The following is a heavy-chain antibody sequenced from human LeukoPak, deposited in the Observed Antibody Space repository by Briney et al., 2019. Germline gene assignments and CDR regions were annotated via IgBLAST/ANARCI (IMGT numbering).Heavy chain of an antibody. CDR2: IYYSGST. V-gene: IGHV4-31*03. D-gene: IGHD2-15*01. Sequence: SQTLSLTCTVSGSSISSGGYYWSWIRQHPGKGLEWIGYIYYSGSTYYNPSLKSRVTISVDTSKNQFSLKLSSVTAADTAVYYCARDASLIFGGGAFDIWGQGTMVTVSS. CDR1: GSSISSGGYY. CDR3: ARDASLIFGGGAFDI. J-gene: IGHJ3*02.